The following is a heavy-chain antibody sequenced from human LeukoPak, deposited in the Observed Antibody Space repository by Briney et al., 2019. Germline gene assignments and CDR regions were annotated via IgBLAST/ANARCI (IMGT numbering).Heavy chain of an antibody. J-gene: IGHJ4*02. CDR2: INAGNGNT. CDR1: GYTFTSYA. CDR3: ARGGLKGYSSGWYVPGIDY. D-gene: IGHD6-19*01. Sequence: GASVKVSCKASGYTFTSYAMHWVRQAPGQRLEWMGWINAGNGNTKYSQKFQGRVTITRDTSASTAYMELSSLRSEDTAVYYCARGGLKGYSSGWYVPGIDYWGQGTLVTVSS. V-gene: IGHV1-3*01.